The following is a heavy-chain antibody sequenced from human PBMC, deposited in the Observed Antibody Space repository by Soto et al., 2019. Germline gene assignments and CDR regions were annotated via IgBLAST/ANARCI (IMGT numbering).Heavy chain of an antibody. CDR3: ARELRFPGGRPL. CDR2: ISSSGSTI. J-gene: IGHJ4*02. D-gene: IGHD3-3*01. CDR1: GFTFSSYE. Sequence: GGSLRLSCAASGFTFSSYEMNWVRQAPGTGLEWVSYISSSGSTIYYADSVKCRFTISRDNAKNSLYLQMNSLRAEDTAVYYCARELRFPGGRPLGGQGALVTVS. V-gene: IGHV3-48*03.